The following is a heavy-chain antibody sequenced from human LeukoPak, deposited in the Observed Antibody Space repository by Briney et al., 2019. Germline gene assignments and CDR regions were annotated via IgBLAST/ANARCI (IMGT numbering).Heavy chain of an antibody. CDR1: GGSISTYY. CDR2: IFYTGST. D-gene: IGHD6-6*01. J-gene: IGHJ4*02. V-gene: IGHV4-59*01. CDR3: TRTYSSSSIDY. Sequence: SETLSLTCTVSGGSISTYYWSWIRQPPGKGLEWLGYIFYTGSTNYNPSLKSRVTMSIDTSKNQFSLKLSSVTAADAAVYYCTRTYSSSSIDYWGQGALVTVSS.